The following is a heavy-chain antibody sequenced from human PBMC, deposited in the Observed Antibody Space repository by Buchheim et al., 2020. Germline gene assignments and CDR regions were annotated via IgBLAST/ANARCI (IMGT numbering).Heavy chain of an antibody. CDR1: GYTFTSYD. D-gene: IGHD2-2*01. J-gene: IGHJ6*01. Sequence: QVQLVQSGAEVKKPGASVKVSCKASGYTFTSYDINWVRQATGQGLEWMGWMNPNSGNTGYAQKFQGRVTMTRNTSISTAYMELSSLRSEDTAVYYCARNHYCSSTSCYHADYYYYGMDVWGQGTT. V-gene: IGHV1-8*01. CDR2: MNPNSGNT. CDR3: ARNHYCSSTSCYHADYYYYGMDV.